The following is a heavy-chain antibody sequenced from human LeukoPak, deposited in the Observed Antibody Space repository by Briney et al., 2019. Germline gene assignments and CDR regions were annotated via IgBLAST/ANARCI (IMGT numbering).Heavy chain of an antibody. CDR2: INHSGST. Sequence: SETLSLTCTVSGGSISGYYWSWIRQPPGQGLEWIGEINHSGSTNYNPSLKSRVTISVDTSKNQFSLKLSSVTAADTAVYYCARVLKPYGGNGPFRYWGQGTLVTVSS. D-gene: IGHD4-23*01. CDR1: GGSISGYY. CDR3: ARVLKPYGGNGPFRY. V-gene: IGHV4-34*01. J-gene: IGHJ4*02.